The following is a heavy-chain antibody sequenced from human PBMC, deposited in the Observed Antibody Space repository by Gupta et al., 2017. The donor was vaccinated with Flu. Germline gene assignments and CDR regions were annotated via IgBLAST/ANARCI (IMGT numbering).Heavy chain of an antibody. J-gene: IGHJ5*02. CDR1: GGSFSGYY. CDR3: ARLRPLLRFLAA. CDR2: INHTGNT. V-gene: IGHV4-34*01. Sequence: QVRLQQWGAGLLQPSETLSLTGAVYGGSFSGYYWSWIRQSPGKGLGWIGEINHTGNTNYNPSHESRVTISVDTSKYQFSLNLTSVTAADTAVYYCARLRPLLRFLAAWGQGTLVTVS. D-gene: IGHD3-3*01.